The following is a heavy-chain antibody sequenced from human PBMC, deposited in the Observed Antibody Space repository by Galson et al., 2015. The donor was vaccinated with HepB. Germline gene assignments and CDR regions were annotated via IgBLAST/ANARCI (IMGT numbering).Heavy chain of an antibody. CDR1: GFSLSTSGVG. CDR3: ARYITMVRGVIIDAFDI. J-gene: IGHJ3*02. V-gene: IGHV2-5*02. CDR2: IYWDDDK. D-gene: IGHD3-10*01. Sequence: PALVKPTQTLTLTCTFSGFSLSTSGVGVGWIRQPSGKALEWLALIYWDDDKRYSPSLKSRLTITKDTSKNQVVLTMTNMDPVDTATYYCARYITMVRGVIIDAFDIWGQGTMVTVSS.